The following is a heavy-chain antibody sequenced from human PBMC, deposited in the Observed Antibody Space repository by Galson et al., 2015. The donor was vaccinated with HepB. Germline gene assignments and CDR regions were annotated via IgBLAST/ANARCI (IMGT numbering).Heavy chain of an antibody. CDR1: GFTFSSYA. CDR2: ISYDGSNK. CDR3: ARDGGYGSGYYYGMDV. D-gene: IGHD3-10*01. J-gene: IGHJ6*02. V-gene: IGHV3-30-3*01. Sequence: SLRLSCAASGFTFSSYAMHWVRQAPGKGLEWVAVISYDGSNKYYADSVKGRFTISRDNSKNTLYLQMNSLRAEDTAVYYCARDGGYGSGYYYGMDVWGQGTTVTVSS.